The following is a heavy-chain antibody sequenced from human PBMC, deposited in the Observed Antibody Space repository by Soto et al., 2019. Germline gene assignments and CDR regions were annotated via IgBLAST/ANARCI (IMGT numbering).Heavy chain of an antibody. Sequence: GAALKISWKCSGYSCTTYCIGWVRQMPGNGLEWMGIMYPGDSDVRYSPSVQGQVTISADKSTSTAYLQWISLKASDTAMYYCARVRLPDANYFYYGMDVWGQGTAVTVS. CDR1: GYSCTTYC. CDR3: ARVRLPDANYFYYGMDV. V-gene: IGHV5-51*01. CDR2: MYPGDSDV. J-gene: IGHJ6*02. D-gene: IGHD2-8*01.